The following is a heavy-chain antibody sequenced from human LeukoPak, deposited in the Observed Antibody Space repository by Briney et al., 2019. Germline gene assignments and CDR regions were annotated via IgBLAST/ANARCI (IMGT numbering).Heavy chain of an antibody. J-gene: IGHJ4*02. CDR1: GFTFSSYS. D-gene: IGHD6-13*01. CDR3: ARDLSDSSSCYKITNFGY. Sequence: NAGGSLRLFCAASGFTFSSYSMNWVRQAPGKGLEWVSSISSSSSYIYYADSVKGRFTISRDNAKNSLYLQMNSLRAEDTAVYYCARDLSDSSSCYKITNFGYWGQGTLVTVSS. V-gene: IGHV3-21*01. CDR2: ISSSSSYI.